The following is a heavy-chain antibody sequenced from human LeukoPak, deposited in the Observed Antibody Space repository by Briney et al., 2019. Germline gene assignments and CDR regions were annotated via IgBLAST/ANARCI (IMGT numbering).Heavy chain of an antibody. D-gene: IGHD1-26*01. CDR2: FDPEDGET. Sequence: ASVTVSCKVSGYTLTELSMHWVRQAPGKGLEWMGGFDPEDGETIYAQKFQGRVTMTEDTSTDTAYMELSSLRSEDTAVYYCATDRGAVGAFDYWGQGTLVTVSS. CDR1: GYTLTELS. CDR3: ATDRGAVGAFDY. J-gene: IGHJ4*02. V-gene: IGHV1-24*01.